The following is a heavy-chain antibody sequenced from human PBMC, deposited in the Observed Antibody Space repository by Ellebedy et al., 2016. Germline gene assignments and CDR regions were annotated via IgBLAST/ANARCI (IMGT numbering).Heavy chain of an antibody. D-gene: IGHD2-21*01. V-gene: IGHV3-15*01. Sequence: GGSLRLSCAASGFTLSDAWMAWVRQAPGKGLEWVGRIRSKTAGGPIEYTAPVKGRFTIFRDDSKNTLYLQMNSLKTEDTGVYYCATDDSAYWGQGTLVTVSS. CDR1: GFTLSDAW. CDR3: ATDDSAY. CDR2: IRSKTAGGPI. J-gene: IGHJ4*02.